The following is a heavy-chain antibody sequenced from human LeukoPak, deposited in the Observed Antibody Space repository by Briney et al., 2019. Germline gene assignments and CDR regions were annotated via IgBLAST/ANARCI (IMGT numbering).Heavy chain of an antibody. CDR1: GGTFISYA. Sequence: ASVKVSCKASGGTFISYAISWVRQAPGQGLEWMGGIIPIFSTANYAQKFQGRVTITTDESTSTAYMELSSLRSEDTAVYYCARDVSTVAGTYYFDYWGQGTLVTVSS. D-gene: IGHD6-19*01. CDR3: ARDVSTVAGTYYFDY. V-gene: IGHV1-69*05. CDR2: IIPIFSTA. J-gene: IGHJ4*02.